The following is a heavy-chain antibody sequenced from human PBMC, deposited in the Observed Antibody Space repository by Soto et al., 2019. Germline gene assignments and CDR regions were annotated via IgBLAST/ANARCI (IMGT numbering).Heavy chain of an antibody. Sequence: LRLSCAASGFTFSSYAMSWVRQAPGKGLEWVSTISGSGGSTFYADSVKGRFTISRDNSKTTLYLQMNSLRAEGTAVYYCAKDHFVVVVADAFHICGPGTIVTVSS. J-gene: IGHJ3*02. CDR2: ISGSGGST. CDR3: AKDHFVVVVADAFHI. CDR1: GFTFSSYA. V-gene: IGHV3-23*01. D-gene: IGHD2-15*01.